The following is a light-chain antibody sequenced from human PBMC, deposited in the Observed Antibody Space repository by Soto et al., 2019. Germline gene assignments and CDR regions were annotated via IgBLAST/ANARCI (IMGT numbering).Light chain of an antibody. V-gene: IGKV3-20*01. J-gene: IGKJ1*01. CDR3: QQYGSSGT. CDR2: GAS. CDR1: QSVSNNY. Sequence: EIVLTQSPGTLSLSPGARATLSCRASQSVSNNYLAWYQQKPGQPPRLLIYGASNRATGIPDRFSGSGSGTEFTLPISRLEPEDFAVYDCQQYGSSGTFGQGTKVDIK.